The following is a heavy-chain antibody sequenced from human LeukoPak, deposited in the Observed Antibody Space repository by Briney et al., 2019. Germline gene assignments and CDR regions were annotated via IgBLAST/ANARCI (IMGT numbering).Heavy chain of an antibody. V-gene: IGHV4-38-2*02. CDR2: IYQSGST. CDR1: GYSISSGYY. CDR3: ARGSQEYFDY. Sequence: SETLSLTCSVSGYSISSGYYWGWIRQPPGKGLEWIGSIYQSGSTSYNSSLKSRVTISVDTSKNQFSLKLSSVTAADTAVYYCARGSQEYFDYWGQGTLVTVSS. J-gene: IGHJ4*02.